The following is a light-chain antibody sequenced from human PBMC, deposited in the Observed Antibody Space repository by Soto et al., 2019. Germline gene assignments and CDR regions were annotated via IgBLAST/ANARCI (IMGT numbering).Light chain of an antibody. J-gene: IGKJ3*01. Sequence: EIVLTQSPATLSVSPGERATLSCRASESVSSDLAWYQQKPGQAPRLLIYGASTRATGIPARFSGSGSGTDSTLTIGSLXSEDFAVYYCQQYNNWPPFTFGPGTKVDIK. CDR3: QQYNNWPPFT. CDR1: ESVSSD. V-gene: IGKV3-15*01. CDR2: GAS.